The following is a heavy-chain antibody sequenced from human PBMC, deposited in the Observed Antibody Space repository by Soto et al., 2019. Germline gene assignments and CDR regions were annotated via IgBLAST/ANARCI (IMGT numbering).Heavy chain of an antibody. CDR3: ARDLSVMYGNWFDP. Sequence: LSLTCAVYGGSFSGYYWSWIRQPPGKGLEWIGEINNSGSTNYNPSLKSRITISVDTSKNQFSLKLSSVTAADTAVYYCARDLSVMYGNWFDPWGQGTLVTVSS. CDR1: GGSFSGYY. D-gene: IGHD2-8*02. V-gene: IGHV4-34*01. CDR2: INNSGST. J-gene: IGHJ5*02.